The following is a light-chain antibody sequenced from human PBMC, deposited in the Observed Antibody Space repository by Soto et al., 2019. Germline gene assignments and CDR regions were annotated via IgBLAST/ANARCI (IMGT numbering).Light chain of an antibody. CDR1: QSVSGY. V-gene: IGKV3-11*01. J-gene: IGKJ4*01. Sequence: EIVLTQSPATLSLSPGNRATLSCRASQSVSGYFAWYQQKPGQAPRLLIYDASNRATGSPARFSCSGSGTEFTLTITNLAPEDFAVYYCQQRSNWTSSFGVGTKVES. CDR3: QQRSNWTSS. CDR2: DAS.